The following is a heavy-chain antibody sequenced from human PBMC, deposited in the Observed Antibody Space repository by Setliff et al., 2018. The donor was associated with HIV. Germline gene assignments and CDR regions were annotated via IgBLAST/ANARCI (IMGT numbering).Heavy chain of an antibody. CDR2: INHNGNS. V-gene: IGHV4-34*01. CDR1: GGSFNDYW. Sequence: ASETLSLTCAVYGGSFNDYWWTWIRQPPGEGLEWIAEINHNGNSNYNSSLKSRVTISVDTSKNQFSLELRSVTAADTAVYFCARGNWGMLGYWGQGTLVTVSS. D-gene: IGHD7-27*01. CDR3: ARGNWGMLGY. J-gene: IGHJ4*02.